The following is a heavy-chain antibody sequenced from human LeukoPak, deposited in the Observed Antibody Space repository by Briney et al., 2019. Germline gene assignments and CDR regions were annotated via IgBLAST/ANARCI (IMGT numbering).Heavy chain of an antibody. D-gene: IGHD5-18*01. V-gene: IGHV4-61*02. CDR2: IYTSGST. CDR1: GDSISGGSYY. Sequence: SETLSLTCTVSGDSISGGSYYWTWIRQPAGKGLEWIGRIYTSGSTNYNPSLKSRVTISIDTSKNQFSLKLSSVTAADTAVYATLGYSSGTDYWGLGTRVTVSS. J-gene: IGHJ4*02. CDR3: LGYSSGTDY.